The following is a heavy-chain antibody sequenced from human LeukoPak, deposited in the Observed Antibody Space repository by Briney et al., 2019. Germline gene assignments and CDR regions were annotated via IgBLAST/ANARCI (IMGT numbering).Heavy chain of an antibody. V-gene: IGHV3-74*01. CDR1: GFTFSTYW. D-gene: IGHD4-23*01. CDR2: INSDGSST. CDR3: ARSAVVTGDAFDI. J-gene: IGHJ3*02. Sequence: GGSLRPSCAASGFTFSTYWMHWVGKAPGKGLVWVSRINSDGSSTSYADSVKGRFTISRDNSKNTLYLQMNSLRAEDTAVYYCARSAVVTGDAFDIWGQGTMVTVSS.